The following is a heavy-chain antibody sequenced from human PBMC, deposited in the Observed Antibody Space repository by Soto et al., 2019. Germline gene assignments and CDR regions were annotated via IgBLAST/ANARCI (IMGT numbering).Heavy chain of an antibody. Sequence: QITLKESGPTLVKPTQTLTLTCTFSGFSLSTSGVGVGWIRQPPGKALEWLALISCNDDKHYRPSLKTRLTITKDTARWLLILTITIMDTGNTTTYCCAQTVRVVWYQYDYWGQGTLVTVSS. V-gene: IGHV2-5*01. CDR3: AQTVRVVWYQYDY. J-gene: IGHJ4*02. D-gene: IGHD2-2*01. CDR2: ISCNDDK. CDR1: GFSLSTSGVG.